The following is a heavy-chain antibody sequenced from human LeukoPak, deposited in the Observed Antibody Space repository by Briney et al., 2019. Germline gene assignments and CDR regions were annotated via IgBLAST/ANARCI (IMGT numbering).Heavy chain of an antibody. D-gene: IGHD3-22*01. CDR1: GYTFTSYA. J-gene: IGHJ4*02. CDR3: ARDHYYDSSGYYRFDY. CDR2: INAGNGNT. Sequence: ASVKVSCKASGYTFTSYAMHWVRQAPGQRLEWMGWINAGNGNTKYSQKFQGRVTITRDTSASTAYMELSSLRSEDTAVYYCARDHYYDSSGYYRFDYWGQGTLVTVSS. V-gene: IGHV1-3*01.